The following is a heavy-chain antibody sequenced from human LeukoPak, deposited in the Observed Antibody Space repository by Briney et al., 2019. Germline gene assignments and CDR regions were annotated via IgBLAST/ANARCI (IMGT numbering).Heavy chain of an antibody. J-gene: IGHJ4*02. CDR3: AKMMVKPHYYFDY. Sequence: PGGSLRLSCAASGFTFSNYWMSWVRQAPGKGLEWVANIKQDGSEKYYVDSVKGRFTVSRDNAKNSLYLQMNSLRAEDTAVYYCAKMMVKPHYYFDYWGQGTLVTVSS. D-gene: IGHD2-21*01. CDR1: GFTFSNYW. V-gene: IGHV3-7*03. CDR2: IKQDGSEK.